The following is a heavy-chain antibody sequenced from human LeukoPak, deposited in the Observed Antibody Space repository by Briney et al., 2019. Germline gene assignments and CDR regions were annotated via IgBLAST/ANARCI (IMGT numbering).Heavy chain of an antibody. Sequence: ASVKVSCKASGYTFTDYYMHWVRQAPGQGLEWMGWINPNSGGTDYAQKFQGRVTMTRDTSISTAYMDLSRLRSDDTAVYYCARAHSGSLPSLAYWGQGTLVTVSS. CDR1: GYTFTDYY. J-gene: IGHJ4*02. CDR3: ARAHSGSLPSLAY. CDR2: INPNSGGT. D-gene: IGHD1-26*01. V-gene: IGHV1-2*02.